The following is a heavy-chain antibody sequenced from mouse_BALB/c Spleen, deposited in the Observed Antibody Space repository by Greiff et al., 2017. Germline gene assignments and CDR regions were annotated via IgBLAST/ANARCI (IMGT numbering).Heavy chain of an antibody. CDR2: IDPANGNT. Sequence: DVKLQESGAELVKPGASVKLSCTASGFNIKDTYMHWVKQRPEQGLEWIGRIDPANGNTKYDPKFQGKATITADTSSNTAYLQLSSLTSEDTAVYYCATSSYGNAMDYWGQGTSVTVSS. J-gene: IGHJ4*01. V-gene: IGHV14-3*02. D-gene: IGHD1-1*01. CDR1: GFNIKDTY. CDR3: ATSSYGNAMDY.